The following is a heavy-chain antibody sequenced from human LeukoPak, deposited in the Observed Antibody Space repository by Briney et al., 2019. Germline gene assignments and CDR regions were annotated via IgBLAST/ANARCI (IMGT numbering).Heavy chain of an antibody. D-gene: IGHD3-22*01. CDR3: ARDDPSYDSSGYTTYFDY. Sequence: GGSLRLSCAASGFTFSSFWMHWVRQAPGKGLVWVSHTNSDGSTTDYADSVKGRFTISRDNAKNSLYLQMNSLRAEDTAVYYCARDDPSYDSSGYTTYFDYWGQGTLVTVSS. J-gene: IGHJ4*02. CDR2: TNSDGSTT. V-gene: IGHV3-74*01. CDR1: GFTFSSFW.